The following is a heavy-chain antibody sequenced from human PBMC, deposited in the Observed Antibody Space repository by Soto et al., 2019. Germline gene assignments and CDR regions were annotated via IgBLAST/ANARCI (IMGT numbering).Heavy chain of an antibody. V-gene: IGHV1-8*01. J-gene: IGHJ5*02. CDR2: MNANSGST. D-gene: IGHD3-10*01. CDR1: GYTFITYD. CDR3: ERGYRVRGIIIPQFDP. Sequence: QVQLEQSGAEVKKPGASVKVSCKASGYTFITYDIIWVRQATGQGLEWVGRMNANSGSTTYARKFQGRVTMTRDTSINTAYMELTSMRSDDTAVYYCERGYRVRGIIIPQFDPWGQGTLVTVSS.